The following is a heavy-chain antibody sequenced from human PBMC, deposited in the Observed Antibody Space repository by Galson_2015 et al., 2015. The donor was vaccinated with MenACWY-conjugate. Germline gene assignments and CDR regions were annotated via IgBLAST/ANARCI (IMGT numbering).Heavy chain of an antibody. Sequence: ETLSLTCSVSGGSIRDFLWSWLRQAPGKGLEWLGHSGDPFQNPSLLSRRTISVDTSRNQVSLKLRSVTAADTAVYYCAGSVQAEYTYEIPRHFDYWGQGALVTVSS. CDR1: GGSIRDFL. J-gene: IGHJ4*01. CDR2: SGDP. CDR3: AGSVQAEYTYEIPRHFDY. V-gene: IGHV4-59*01. D-gene: IGHD1-26*01.